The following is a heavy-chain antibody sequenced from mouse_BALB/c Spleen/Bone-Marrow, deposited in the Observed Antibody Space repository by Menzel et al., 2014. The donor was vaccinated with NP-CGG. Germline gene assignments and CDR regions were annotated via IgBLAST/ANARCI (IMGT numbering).Heavy chain of an antibody. J-gene: IGHJ2*01. D-gene: IGHD3-2*01. Sequence: HLVESGPELVKPGASVKMSCKASGYTFTSYVMHWVKQKPGQGLEWIGYINPYNDGTKYNEKFKGKATLTSDKSSSTAYMELSSLTSEDSAVYYCARPRQLGLPYYFDYWGQGTTLPVSS. CDR3: ARPRQLGLPYYFDY. V-gene: IGHV1-14*01. CDR1: GYTFTSYV. CDR2: INPYNDGT.